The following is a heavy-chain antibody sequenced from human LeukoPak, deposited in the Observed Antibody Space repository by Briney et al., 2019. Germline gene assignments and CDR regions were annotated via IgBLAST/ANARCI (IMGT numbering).Heavy chain of an antibody. Sequence: PSETLSLTCTVSGGSISSYYWSWIRQPPGKGLEWIGDSYYSGSTNYNPSLKSGGTISVDTCKNQFSLKLSSVTAADTAVYYCARVVLGYFDYWGQGTLVTVSS. CDR3: ARVVLGYFDY. CDR2: SYYSGST. J-gene: IGHJ4*02. CDR1: GGSISSYY. V-gene: IGHV4-59*01.